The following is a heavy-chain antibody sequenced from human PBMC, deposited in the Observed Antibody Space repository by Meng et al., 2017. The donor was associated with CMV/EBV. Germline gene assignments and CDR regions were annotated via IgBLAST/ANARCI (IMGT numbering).Heavy chain of an antibody. J-gene: IGHJ5*02. D-gene: IGHD6-19*01. CDR2: INPNSGGT. CDR3: ARDRVAVAGNHWFDP. V-gene: IGHV1-2*02. Sequence: QVQRVQVGAEGKKPGASVKVSCKASGYTFTGYYMHWVRQAPGQGLEWMGWINPNSGGTNYAQKFQGRVTMTRDTSISTAYMELSRLRSDDTAVYYCARDRVAVAGNHWFDPWGQGTLVTVSS. CDR1: GYTFTGYY.